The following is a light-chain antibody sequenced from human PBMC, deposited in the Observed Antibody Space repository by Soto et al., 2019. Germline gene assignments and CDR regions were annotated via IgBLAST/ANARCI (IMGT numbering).Light chain of an antibody. Sequence: EIVWTQSPATLSLSPGERATLSCRASQSVSSYLAWYQQKPGQAPRLLIYDASNRATGIPARFSGSGSGTDFTLTISSLEPEDFAVYYCQQRSNWPWTFGQGTKVDI. V-gene: IGKV3-11*01. CDR1: QSVSSY. CDR3: QQRSNWPWT. CDR2: DAS. J-gene: IGKJ1*01.